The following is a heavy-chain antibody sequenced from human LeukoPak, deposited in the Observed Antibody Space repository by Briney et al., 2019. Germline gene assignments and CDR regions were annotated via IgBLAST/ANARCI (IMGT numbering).Heavy chain of an antibody. CDR1: GFTFDDYA. D-gene: IGHD3-9*01. V-gene: IGHV3-43*02. CDR2: ISGDCGST. CDR3: AKDLVTYDILTGYYSTNWDY. J-gene: IGHJ4*02. Sequence: GGSLRLSCAASGFTFDDYAMHWVLQAPVKGLEWVSLISGDCGSTYYADSVKGRFTISRDSSKNSLYLKMNSLRTEDTALYYCAKDLVTYDILTGYYSTNWDYWGQGTLVTVSS.